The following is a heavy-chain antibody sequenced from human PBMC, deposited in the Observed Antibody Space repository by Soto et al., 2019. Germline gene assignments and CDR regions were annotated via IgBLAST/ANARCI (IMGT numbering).Heavy chain of an antibody. CDR2: ISAAGEP. Sequence: EVQLVESGGGLVQPGGSLRLSCEASGFTFRNYDMHWVRQGTGKGLEWVSRISAAGEPDYADSVEGRFTIAVENAQTSFFLQADCRRVGEKSVYYSGRVDNDFYGVEVWGKWNTVIVSS. CDR1: GFTFRNYD. D-gene: IGHD1-1*01. CDR3: GRVDNDFYGVEV. V-gene: IGHV3-13*05. J-gene: IGHJ6*01.